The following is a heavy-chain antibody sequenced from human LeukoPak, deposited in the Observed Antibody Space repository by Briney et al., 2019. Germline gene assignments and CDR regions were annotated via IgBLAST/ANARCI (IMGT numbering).Heavy chain of an antibody. CDR2: IYHTRNT. Sequence: SQTLSLTCSVSGDSISSGDYYWTWIRQPPGKGLEWIGYIYHTRNTFYNPSLKSRVTMSIDTSKSQFSLNLPSVTAADAAVYYCASKRSTSAAFDFWGQGTLVTVSS. D-gene: IGHD6-13*01. V-gene: IGHV4-30-4*08. CDR1: GDSISSGDYY. J-gene: IGHJ4*02. CDR3: ASKRSTSAAFDF.